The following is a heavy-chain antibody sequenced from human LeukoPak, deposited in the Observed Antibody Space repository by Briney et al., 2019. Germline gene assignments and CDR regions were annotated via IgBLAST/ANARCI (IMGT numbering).Heavy chain of an antibody. D-gene: IGHD3-10*01. J-gene: IGHJ5*02. Sequence: PSETLSLTCTVSGGSISSYYWSWIRQPPGKGLEWIGYIYYSGSTYYNPSLKSRVTISVDTSKNQFSLKLSSVTAADTAVYYCARQAVGSVLLWFGEAPPHWFDPWGQGTLVTVSS. V-gene: IGHV4-59*08. CDR3: ARQAVGSVLLWFGEAPPHWFDP. CDR1: GGSISSYY. CDR2: IYYSGST.